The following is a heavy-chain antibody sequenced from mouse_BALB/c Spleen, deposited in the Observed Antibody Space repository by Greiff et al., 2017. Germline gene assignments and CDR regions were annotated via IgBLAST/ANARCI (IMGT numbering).Heavy chain of an antibody. V-gene: IGHV5-6-3*01. CDR1: GFTFSSYG. J-gene: IGHJ2*01. CDR3: ARDTYYRYDVGYFDY. D-gene: IGHD2-14*01. Sequence: EVQLVESGGGLVQPGGSLKLSCAASGFTFSSYGMSWVRQTPDKRLELVATINSNGGSTYYPDSVKGRFTISRDTAKNALYLQMSSLKSEDTAMYYCARDTYYRYDVGYFDYWGQGTTLTVSS. CDR2: INSNGGST.